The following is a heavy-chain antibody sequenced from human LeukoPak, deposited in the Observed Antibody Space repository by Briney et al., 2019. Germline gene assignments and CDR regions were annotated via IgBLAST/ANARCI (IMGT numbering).Heavy chain of an antibody. CDR1: GLTFSTYA. D-gene: IGHD2-21*01. CDR3: AKDYSTDKAAIFFDD. V-gene: IGHV3-23*01. CDR2: ISDTGSYI. J-gene: IGHJ4*02. Sequence: PGGSLRLSCAASGLTFSTYAMSWVRQAPGKGLEWVSGISDTGSYIWYADSVKGRFTISRDNSENTLYLQMNSLRGEDAAVYYCAKDYSTDKAAIFFDDWGQGTPVTVSS.